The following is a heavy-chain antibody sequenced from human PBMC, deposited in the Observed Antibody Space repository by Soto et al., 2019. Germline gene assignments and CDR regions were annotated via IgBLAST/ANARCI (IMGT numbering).Heavy chain of an antibody. CDR1: GFTFTIYA. V-gene: IGHV3-23*01. CDR3: AKVHNTSRSFDY. Sequence: GGSLRLSCAASGFTFTIYAMTWVRQAPGKGLEWVSTTGATGRTTYYSDSVKGRFTVSRDNSKNTLDLQMSNLRAEDTAVYYCAKVHNTSRSFDYWGQGTLVTVSS. D-gene: IGHD1-20*01. CDR2: TGATGRTT. J-gene: IGHJ4*02.